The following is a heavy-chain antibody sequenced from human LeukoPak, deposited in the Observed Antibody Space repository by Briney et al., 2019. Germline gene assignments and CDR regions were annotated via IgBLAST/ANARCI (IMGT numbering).Heavy chain of an antibody. J-gene: IGHJ4*02. D-gene: IGHD6-6*01. CDR1: GGSFSGYY. Sequence: SETLSLTCAVYGGSFSGYYWSWIRQPPGKGLEWIGEINHSGSTNDNPSLKSRVTISVDTSKHQPSLKLTSVTAADTAGYYCPRGSGTWQLAPFDYWGQGTLLTVSS. CDR3: PRGSGTWQLAPFDY. CDR2: INHSGST. V-gene: IGHV4-34*01.